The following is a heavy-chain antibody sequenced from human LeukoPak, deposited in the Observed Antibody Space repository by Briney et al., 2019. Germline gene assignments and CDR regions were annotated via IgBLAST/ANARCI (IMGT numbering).Heavy chain of an antibody. CDR3: ARNYYDSSGYYPGYFQH. J-gene: IGHJ1*01. D-gene: IGHD3-22*01. CDR2: IYTSGST. Sequence: SETLSLTCAVYGGSFSGYYWSWIRQPPGKGLEWIGRIYTSGSTNYNPSLKSRVTMSVDTSKNQFSLKLSSVTAADTAVYYCARNYYDSSGYYPGYFQHWGQGTLVTVSS. CDR1: GGSFSGYY. V-gene: IGHV4-59*10.